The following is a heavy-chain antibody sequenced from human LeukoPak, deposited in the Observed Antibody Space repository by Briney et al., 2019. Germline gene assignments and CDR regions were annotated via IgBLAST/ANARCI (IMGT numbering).Heavy chain of an antibody. CDR3: ASPIAARPGYYYYYMDV. Sequence: SVKVSCKASGGTFSSYAISWVRQAPGQGLEWMGGIIPIFGTANYAQKFQGRVTITADESTSTAYMELSSLRSGDTAVYYCASPIAARPGYYYYYMDVWGKGTTVTVSS. CDR2: IIPIFGTA. V-gene: IGHV1-69*13. CDR1: GGTFSSYA. J-gene: IGHJ6*03. D-gene: IGHD6-6*01.